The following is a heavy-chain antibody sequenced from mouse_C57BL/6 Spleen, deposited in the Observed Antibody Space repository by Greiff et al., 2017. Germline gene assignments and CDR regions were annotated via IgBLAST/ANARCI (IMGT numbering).Heavy chain of an antibody. CDR3: GRSGPLRSYYFDY. D-gene: IGHD3-1*01. CDR1: GYTFTSYW. J-gene: IGHJ2*01. CDR2: INPSYGGT. Sequence: VQLQQSGTELVKPGASVKLSCKASGYTFTSYWMHWVKQRPGQGLEWIGNINPSYGGTNYNEKFKGKATLTVDKSSSTAYMQLSSLTSEDSAVYYCGRSGPLRSYYFDYWGKGTTLTVSS. V-gene: IGHV1-53*01.